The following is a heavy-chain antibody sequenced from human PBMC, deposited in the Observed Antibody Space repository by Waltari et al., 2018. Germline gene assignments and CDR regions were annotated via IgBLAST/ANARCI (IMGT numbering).Heavy chain of an antibody. V-gene: IGHV1-69*13. CDR1: GGTFSSYA. D-gene: IGHD1-26*01. Sequence: QVQLVQSGAEVKKPGSSVKVSCKASGGTFSSYAISWVRQAPGQGLEWMGGIIPIFGTANYGQKFQGRVTTTADECTSTAYMELSSLRSEDTAVYYCARDSHEWEPSYYFDDWGQGTLVTVSS. J-gene: IGHJ4*02. CDR2: IIPIFGTA. CDR3: ARDSHEWEPSYYFDD.